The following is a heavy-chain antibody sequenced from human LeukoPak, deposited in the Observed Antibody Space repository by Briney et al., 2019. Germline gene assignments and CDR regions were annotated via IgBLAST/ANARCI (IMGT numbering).Heavy chain of an antibody. CDR1: GGSISSYY. V-gene: IGHV4-59*01. CDR2: IYYSGST. CDR3: ARETGWLQFWDRYSFDI. J-gene: IGHJ3*02. Sequence: PSETLSLTCTVSGGSISSYYWGWIRQPPGKGLEWIGYIYYSGSTNYNPSLKSRVTISVDTSKNQFSLKLSSVTAADTAVYYCARETGWLQFWDRYSFDIWGQGTMVTVSP. D-gene: IGHD5-24*01.